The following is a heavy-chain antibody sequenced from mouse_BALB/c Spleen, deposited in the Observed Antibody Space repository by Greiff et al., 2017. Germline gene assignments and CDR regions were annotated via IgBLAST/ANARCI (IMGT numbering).Heavy chain of an antibody. Sequence: EVKLQESGTVLARPGASVKMSCKASGYSFTSYWMHWVKQRPGQGLEWIGAIYPGNSDTSYNQKFKGKAKLTAVTSASTAYMELSSLTNEDSAVYYCTPFYYYGSTPFAYWGQGTLVTVSA. CDR2: IYPGNSDT. CDR3: TPFYYYGSTPFAY. D-gene: IGHD1-1*01. CDR1: GYSFTSYW. J-gene: IGHJ3*01. V-gene: IGHV1-5*01.